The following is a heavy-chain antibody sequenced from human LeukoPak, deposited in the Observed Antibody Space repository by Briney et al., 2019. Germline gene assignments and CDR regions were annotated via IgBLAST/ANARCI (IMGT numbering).Heavy chain of an antibody. D-gene: IGHD6-13*01. Sequence: GGSLRLSCAASGFTFSNYAMSWVRQAPGKGLEWVSAISGSSDNTYYADSVKGRFTISRDNSKNTLYLQMNSLRAEDTAIYYYAKDSRIVIAGTSNYWGQGTLVTVSS. J-gene: IGHJ4*02. V-gene: IGHV3-23*01. CDR1: GFTFSNYA. CDR2: ISGSSDNT. CDR3: AKDSRIVIAGTSNY.